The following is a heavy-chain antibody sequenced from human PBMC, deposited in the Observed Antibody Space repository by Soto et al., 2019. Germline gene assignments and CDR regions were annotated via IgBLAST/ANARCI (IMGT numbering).Heavy chain of an antibody. D-gene: IGHD5-18*01. CDR1: GFTFSSYW. Sequence: GGSLRLSCAASGFTFSSYWMHWVRQAPGKGLVWVSRINPDGSATNYADSVKGRFTISRDNAKNTLYLQMNSLRAEDTAVFYCGRGGSDSPMAPGYWGQGTLVTVYS. CDR2: INPDGSAT. CDR3: GRGGSDSPMAPGY. J-gene: IGHJ4*02. V-gene: IGHV3-74*01.